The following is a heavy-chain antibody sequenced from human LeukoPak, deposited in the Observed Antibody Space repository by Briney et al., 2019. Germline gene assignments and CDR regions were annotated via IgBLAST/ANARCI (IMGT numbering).Heavy chain of an antibody. V-gene: IGHV4-39*07. J-gene: IGHJ5*02. CDR3: TRDSGTTGEVKFDP. CDR1: GASISSSSSY. CDR2: IYSRGNT. D-gene: IGHD3-10*01. Sequence: PSDTLSLTCTVSGASISSSSSYWGWIRQPPGKGLEWLGNIYSRGNTYYKPSLRSRVTMSVDTSKNEFSLKMSSVTAADTAVYYCTRDSGTTGEVKFDPWGQGTLVAVSS.